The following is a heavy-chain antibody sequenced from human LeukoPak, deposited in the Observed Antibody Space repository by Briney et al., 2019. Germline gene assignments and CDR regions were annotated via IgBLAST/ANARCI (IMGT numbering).Heavy chain of an antibody. CDR2: ISSSGSTI. Sequence: GGSLRLSCAASGFTFSSYEMNWVRQAPGKGLEWVSYISSSGSTIYYADSVKGRFTISRDNAKNSLYLQMNSLRAEDTAVYYCARDRKTYYYDSSGYYSMMGAFDIWGQGTMVTVSS. J-gene: IGHJ3*02. V-gene: IGHV3-48*03. D-gene: IGHD3-22*01. CDR1: GFTFSSYE. CDR3: ARDRKTYYYDSSGYYSMMGAFDI.